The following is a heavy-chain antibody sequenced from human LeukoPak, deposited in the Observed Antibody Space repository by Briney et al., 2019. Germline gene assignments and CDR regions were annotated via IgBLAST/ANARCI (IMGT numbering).Heavy chain of an antibody. Sequence: GGSLRLSCAASGFTFSSYSMNWVRQAPGKGLEWVSYISRSSNTIYYADSVKGRFTISRDNAKNSLYLQMNSLRAEDTAVYYCARDGLGSSSADYFGYWGQGTLVTVSS. CDR3: ARDGLGSSSADYFGY. J-gene: IGHJ4*02. CDR1: GFTFSSYS. D-gene: IGHD6-6*01. V-gene: IGHV3-48*01. CDR2: ISRSSNTI.